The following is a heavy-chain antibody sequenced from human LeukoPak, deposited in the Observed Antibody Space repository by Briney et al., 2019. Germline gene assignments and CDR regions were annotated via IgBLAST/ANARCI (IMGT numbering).Heavy chain of an antibody. CDR3: ASAPHKQGYYYYMDV. CDR2: IIPIFGTA. D-gene: IGHD1/OR15-1a*01. J-gene: IGHJ6*03. Sequence: SVKVSCKASGGTFSSYAISWVRQAPGQGLEWMGGIIPIFGTANYAQKFQGRVTITTDESTSTAYIELSSLRSEDTAVYYCASAPHKQGYYYYMDVWGKGTTVTVSS. CDR1: GGTFSSYA. V-gene: IGHV1-69*05.